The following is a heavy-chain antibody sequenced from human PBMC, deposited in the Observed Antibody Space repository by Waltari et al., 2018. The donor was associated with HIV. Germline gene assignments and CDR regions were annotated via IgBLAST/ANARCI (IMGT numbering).Heavy chain of an antibody. J-gene: IGHJ6*02. CDR2: MYYSGST. V-gene: IGHV4-31*03. D-gene: IGHD3-3*01. Sequence: QVQLQESGPGLVKPSQTLSLTCTVSGGSISSGGYYWSWIRPHPGKGLEWIGYMYYSGSTYCNPSVKVRVTISVDTSKNQFSLKLSCVTAADTAVYYCASGTIFGVVSPYYYYGMDVWGQGTTVTVSS. CDR1: GGSISSGGYY. CDR3: ASGTIFGVVSPYYYYGMDV.